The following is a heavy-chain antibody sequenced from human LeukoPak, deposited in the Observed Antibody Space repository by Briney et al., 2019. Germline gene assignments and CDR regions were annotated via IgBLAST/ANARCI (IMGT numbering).Heavy chain of an antibody. CDR2: IYHSGST. D-gene: IGHD6-13*01. Sequence: PSETLSLTCAVSGGSISSSNWWSWVRQPPGKGLEWIGEIYHSGSTNYNPSLKSRVTISVDKSKNQFSLKLSSVTAADTAVYYCAIAAAALYNWFDPWGQGTLVTVSS. CDR1: GGSISSSNW. J-gene: IGHJ5*02. CDR3: AIAAAALYNWFDP. V-gene: IGHV4-4*02.